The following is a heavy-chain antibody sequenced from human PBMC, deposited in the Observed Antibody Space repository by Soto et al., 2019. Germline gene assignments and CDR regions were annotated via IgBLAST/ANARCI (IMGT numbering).Heavy chain of an antibody. Sequence: ESGGGVVQPGRSLRLSCAASGFTFSSYGMHWVRQAPGKGLEWVAVISYDGSNKYYADSVKGRFTISRDNSKNTLYLQMNSLRAEDTAVYYCAKDLTATAITTLDYYYYGMDVWGQGTTVTVSS. CDR2: ISYDGSNK. V-gene: IGHV3-30*18. D-gene: IGHD2-2*02. CDR1: GFTFSSYG. CDR3: AKDLTATAITTLDYYYYGMDV. J-gene: IGHJ6*02.